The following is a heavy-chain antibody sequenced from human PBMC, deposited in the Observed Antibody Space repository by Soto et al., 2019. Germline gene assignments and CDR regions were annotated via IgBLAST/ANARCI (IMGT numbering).Heavy chain of an antibody. CDR3: ARERPDGSRLDP. CDR1: GGSISSGGYS. D-gene: IGHD6-13*01. V-gene: IGHV4-30-2*05. CDR2: IYYSGST. Sequence: SETLSLTCAVSGGSISSGGYSWSWIRQPPGKGLEWIGYIYYSGSTYYNPSLKSRVTISVDTSKTQFSLKLSSVTAADTAVYNCARERPDGSRLDPWGQGTLVTVSS. J-gene: IGHJ5*02.